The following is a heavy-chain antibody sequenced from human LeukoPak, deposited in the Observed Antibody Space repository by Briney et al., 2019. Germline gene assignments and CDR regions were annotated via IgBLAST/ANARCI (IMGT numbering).Heavy chain of an antibody. V-gene: IGHV4-34*01. CDR1: GGSFSGYY. D-gene: IGHD5-24*01. CDR3: ARDLFRSEGRDGYNAFSEASLVSDY. CDR2: INHSGST. J-gene: IGHJ4*02. Sequence: SETLSLTCAVYGGSFSGYYWSWIRQPPGKGLEWIGEINHSGSTNYNPSLKSRVTISVDTSKNQFSLKLSSVTAADTAVYYCARDLFRSEGRDGYNAFSEASLVSDYWGQGTLVTVSS.